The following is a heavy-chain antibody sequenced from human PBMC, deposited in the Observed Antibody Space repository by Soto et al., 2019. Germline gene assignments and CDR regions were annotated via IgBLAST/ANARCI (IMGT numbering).Heavy chain of an antibody. CDR1: FTFSMYS. Sequence: EVQVVESGGGLVQPGGSLRLSCSFTFSMYSMNWVRQAPGTGLEWVESISSGGSYIKYADSVKGRFTISRDNAKNSVSLQMTSLRVEDTAVYLCTRDKGGRYDSWFDTRGEGTLVTLSS. D-gene: IGHD1-1*01. CDR3: TRDKGGRYDSWFDT. CDR2: ISSGGSYI. J-gene: IGHJ5*02. V-gene: IGHV3-21*01.